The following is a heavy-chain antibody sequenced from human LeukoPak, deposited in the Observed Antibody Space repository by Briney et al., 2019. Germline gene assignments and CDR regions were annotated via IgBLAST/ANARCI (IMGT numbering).Heavy chain of an antibody. D-gene: IGHD6-6*01. CDR3: ARGKEEYSGSPEPYDY. CDR1: GFTFSSYS. Sequence: GGSLRLSCAASGFTFSSYSMNWVRQAPGKGLEWVSSISSSSSYIYYADSVKGRFTISRDNAKNSLYLQMNSLRAEDTAVYYCARGKEEYSGSPEPYDYWGQGTLVTVSS. V-gene: IGHV3-21*01. CDR2: ISSSSSYI. J-gene: IGHJ4*02.